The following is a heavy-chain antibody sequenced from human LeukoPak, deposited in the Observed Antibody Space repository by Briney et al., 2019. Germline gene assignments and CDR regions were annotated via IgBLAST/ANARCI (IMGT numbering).Heavy chain of an antibody. CDR3: AREEVWEGYYYGMDV. V-gene: IGHV3-33*08. CDR1: GFTFSSYA. Sequence: RTGRSLRLSCAASGFTFSSYAMHWVRQAPGKGLEWVAVIWYDGSNKYYADSVKGRFTISRDNSKNTLYLQMNSLRAEDTAVYYCAREEVWEGYYYGMDVWGQGTTVTVSS. CDR2: IWYDGSNK. J-gene: IGHJ6*02. D-gene: IGHD1-26*01.